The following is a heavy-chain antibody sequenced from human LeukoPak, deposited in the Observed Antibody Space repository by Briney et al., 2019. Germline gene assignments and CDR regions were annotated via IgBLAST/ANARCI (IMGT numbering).Heavy chain of an antibody. V-gene: IGHV3-7*01. CDR3: ARDKIVGPTSLDY. CDR2: IKQGGSEK. D-gene: IGHD1-26*01. Sequence: PGGSLRLSCALSGFTFSNYWMSWVRQAPGKGLEWVANIKQGGSEKYYADSVKGRFTISRDNAKNSVFLQMDSLRAEDTAVYFCARDKIVGPTSLDYWGQGTLVTVSS. J-gene: IGHJ4*02. CDR1: GFTFSNYW.